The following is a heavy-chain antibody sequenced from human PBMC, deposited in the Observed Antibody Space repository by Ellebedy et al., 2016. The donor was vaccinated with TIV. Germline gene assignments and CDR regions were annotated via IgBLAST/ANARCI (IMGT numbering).Heavy chain of an antibody. CDR1: GFTFSSFG. Sequence: GESLKISCAASGFTFSSFGMHWVRQAPGKGLEWVALVSHDGNKYYAESVKGRFTVSRDNSKNTLNLQMNSLRAEDSAVYYCAKVDPRYGVAPFDSWGQGTLVTVSS. CDR2: VSHDGNK. J-gene: IGHJ4*02. CDR3: AKVDPRYGVAPFDS. D-gene: IGHD3-3*01. V-gene: IGHV3-30*18.